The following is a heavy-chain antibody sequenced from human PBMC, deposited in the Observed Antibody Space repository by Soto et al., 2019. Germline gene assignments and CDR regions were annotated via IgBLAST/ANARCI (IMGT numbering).Heavy chain of an antibody. CDR3: AILTKPTAVTTAFRGGYGLDV. D-gene: IGHD4-17*01. V-gene: IGHV4-61*01. Sequence: SETLSLTCTVSGGSVSSCNYFGTWIRQPPGKGLEWIGYIHSSGSTNYNPSLKSRVTISVDTSRNQFSLKLTSVTAADTAVYYCAILTKPTAVTTAFRGGYGLDVWGQGTTVTVSS. J-gene: IGHJ6*02. CDR1: GGSVSSCNYF. CDR2: IHSSGST.